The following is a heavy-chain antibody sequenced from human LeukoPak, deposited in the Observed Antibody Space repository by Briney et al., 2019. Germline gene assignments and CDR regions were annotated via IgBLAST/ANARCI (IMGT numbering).Heavy chain of an antibody. Sequence: GGSLRLSCAASGFTFSSYGMHWVRQAPGKGLEWAAFIRYDGSNKYYADSVKGRFTISRDNSKNTLYLQMNSLRAEDKAVYYCAKGSTPYTLEWLSLYYYYYMDVWGKGTTVTVSS. CDR1: GFTFSSYG. J-gene: IGHJ6*03. V-gene: IGHV3-30*02. CDR2: IRYDGSNK. CDR3: AKGSTPYTLEWLSLYYYYYMDV. D-gene: IGHD3-3*01.